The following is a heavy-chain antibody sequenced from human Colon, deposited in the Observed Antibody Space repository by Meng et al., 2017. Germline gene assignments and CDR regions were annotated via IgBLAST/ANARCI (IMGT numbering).Heavy chain of an antibody. CDR1: GFTFGDYA. Sequence: GESLKISCTASGFTFGDYAMSWVRQAPGKGLEWAGFIRSKAYGGTTEYAASVKGRFTISRDDSKSIAYLQMNSLKTEDTAVYYCTRDRVYYYGSGSRLDYWGQGTLVTVSS. CDR2: IRSKAYGGTT. CDR3: TRDRVYYYGSGSRLDY. J-gene: IGHJ4*02. D-gene: IGHD3-10*01. V-gene: IGHV3-49*04.